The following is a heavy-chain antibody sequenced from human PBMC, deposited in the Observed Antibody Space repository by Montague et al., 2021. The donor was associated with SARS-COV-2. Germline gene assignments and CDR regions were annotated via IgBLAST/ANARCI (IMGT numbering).Heavy chain of an antibody. D-gene: IGHD5-12*01. V-gene: IGHV4-31*03. CDR1: GGSISSGGYY. Sequence: TLSPTCTVSGGSISSGGYYWSWIRQHPGKGLEWIGYIYYSGSTYYNPSLKSRVTISVDTSKNQFSLKLSSVTAADTAVYYCARYCMVASRAPFAVDYWGQGTLVTVSS. CDR3: ARYCMVASRAPFAVDY. J-gene: IGHJ4*02. CDR2: IYYSGST.